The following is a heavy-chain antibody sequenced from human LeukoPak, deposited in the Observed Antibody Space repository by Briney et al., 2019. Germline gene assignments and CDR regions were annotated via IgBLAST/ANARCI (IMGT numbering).Heavy chain of an antibody. J-gene: IGHJ5*02. Sequence: SETLSLTCTVSGGSISGSSYYWGWIRQPPGKGLEWIGSIYYSGSTYYNPSLKSRVSISADTSKNQFSLKLSSVTAADTAVYYCARAGSGSYYGLFDPWGQGTLVTVSS. CDR2: IYYSGST. V-gene: IGHV4-39*07. CDR3: ARAGSGSYYGLFDP. CDR1: GGSISGSSYY. D-gene: IGHD3-10*01.